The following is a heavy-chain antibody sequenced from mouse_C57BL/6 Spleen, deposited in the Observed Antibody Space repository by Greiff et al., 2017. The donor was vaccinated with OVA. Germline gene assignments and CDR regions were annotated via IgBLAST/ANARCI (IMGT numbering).Heavy chain of an antibody. V-gene: IGHV1-54*01. J-gene: IGHJ1*03. CDR2: INPGSGGT. CDR1: GYAFTNYL. Sequence: VQLQQSGAELVRPGTSVKVSCKASGYAFTNYLIEWVKQRPGQGLEWIGVINPGSGGTNYNEKFKGKATLTADKSSSTAYMQLSSLTSEDSAVYCCARGEEGYFDVWGTGTTVTVSS. CDR3: ARGEEGYFDV.